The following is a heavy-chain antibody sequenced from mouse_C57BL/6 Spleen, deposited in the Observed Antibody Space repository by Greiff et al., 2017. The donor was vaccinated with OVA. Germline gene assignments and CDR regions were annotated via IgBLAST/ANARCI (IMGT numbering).Heavy chain of an antibody. V-gene: IGHV1-26*01. CDR1: GYTFTDYY. J-gene: IGHJ1*03. CDR2: INPNNGGT. CDR3: ARRRRDWDFDV. Sequence: EVQLQQSGPELVKPGASVKISCKASGYTFTDYYMNWVKQSHGKSLEWIGDINPNNGGTSYNQKFKGKATLTVDKSSSTAYMELRSLTSEDSAVYYCARRRRDWDFDVWGTGTTVTVSS.